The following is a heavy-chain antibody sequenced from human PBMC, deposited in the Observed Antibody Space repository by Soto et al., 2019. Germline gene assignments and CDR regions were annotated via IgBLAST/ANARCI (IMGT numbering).Heavy chain of an antibody. CDR1: GFTFSSYD. Sequence: GGSLRLSCAASGFTFSSYDMHWVRQATGKGLEWASAIGTAGDTYYPGSVKGRFTISRENAKNSLYLQMNSLRAGDTAVYYCARGKYYYDSSGYTDAFDIWGQGTMVTVSS. V-gene: IGHV3-13*01. CDR3: ARGKYYYDSSGYTDAFDI. D-gene: IGHD3-22*01. CDR2: IGTAGDT. J-gene: IGHJ3*02.